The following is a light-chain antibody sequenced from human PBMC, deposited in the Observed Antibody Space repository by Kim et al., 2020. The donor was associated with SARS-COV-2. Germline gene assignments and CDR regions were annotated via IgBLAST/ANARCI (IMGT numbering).Light chain of an antibody. Sequence: ASVKLPYTLGSGRCSYAMAWHQQQPEKGPRYLMKLNSDGSHYKGDGIPDRFSGSSSGAERYLTISSLQSEDEADYYCQTWGTGMGVFGGGTQLTVL. CDR1: SGRCSYA. V-gene: IGLV4-69*01. CDR3: QTWGTGMGV. CDR2: LNSDGSH. J-gene: IGLJ3*02.